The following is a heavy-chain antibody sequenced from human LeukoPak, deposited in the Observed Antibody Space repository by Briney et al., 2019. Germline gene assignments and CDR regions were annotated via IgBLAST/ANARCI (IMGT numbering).Heavy chain of an antibody. V-gene: IGHV4-59*12. Sequence: SETLSLTCTVSGGSISSYYWSWIRQPPGKGLEWIGYIYYSGSTNYNPSLKSRVTISVDTSKNQFSLKLSSVTAADTAVYYCARFPSGNYQGGDYWGQGTLVTVSS. CDR2: IYYSGST. J-gene: IGHJ4*02. D-gene: IGHD1-7*01. CDR3: ARFPSGNYQGGDY. CDR1: GGSISSYY.